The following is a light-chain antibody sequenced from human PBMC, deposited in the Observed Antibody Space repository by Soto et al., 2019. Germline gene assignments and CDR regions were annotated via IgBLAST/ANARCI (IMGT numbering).Light chain of an antibody. CDR3: QTWGTGILV. CDR1: SRHSSYA. Sequence: QAVVTQSPSASASLGASVKLTCTLSSRHSSYAIAWHQQQPEKGPRYLMKLNSDGRHTKGDGIPDRFSGSSSGTERYLTISSLQSEDEADYYCQTWGTGILVFGAGTKVTVL. J-gene: IGLJ2*01. V-gene: IGLV4-69*01. CDR2: LNSDGRH.